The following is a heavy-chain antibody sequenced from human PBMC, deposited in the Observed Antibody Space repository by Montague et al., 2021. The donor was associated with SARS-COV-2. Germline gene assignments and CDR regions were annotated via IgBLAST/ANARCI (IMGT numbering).Heavy chain of an antibody. J-gene: IGHJ6*02. D-gene: IGHD1-1*01. CDR2: TYYRSKWCN. CDR1: GDSVSSNSAT. CDR3: TSGREGNYNVMDV. V-gene: IGHV6-1*01. Sequence: CAISGDSVSSNSATWNWVRQSPSRGLEWPGRTYYRSKWCNDYAVXVRGRVSINPDTSKNQFSLQLNSVTPEDTAIYYCTSGREGNYNVMDVWGQGTTVTVSS.